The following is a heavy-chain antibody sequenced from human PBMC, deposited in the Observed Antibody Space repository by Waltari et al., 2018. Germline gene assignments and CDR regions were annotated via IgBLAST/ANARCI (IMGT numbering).Heavy chain of an antibody. J-gene: IGHJ4*02. V-gene: IGHV1-18*01. Sequence: QVQLVQSGAEVKKPGASVKVSCKASGSTFTRHGISWVRPAPGQGLEWMGWISAYNGNTNYAQKLQGRVTMTTDTSTSTAYMELRSLRSDDTAVYYCARGLLEYYYDSSEEGTIDYWGQGTLVTVSS. CDR1: GSTFTRHG. D-gene: IGHD3-22*01. CDR2: ISAYNGNT. CDR3: ARGLLEYYYDSSEEGTIDY.